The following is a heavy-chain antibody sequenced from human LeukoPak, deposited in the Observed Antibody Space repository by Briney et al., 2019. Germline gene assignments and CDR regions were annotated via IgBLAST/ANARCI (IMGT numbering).Heavy chain of an antibody. V-gene: IGHV3-30-3*01. CDR3: ARAVVRGVTLDY. J-gene: IGHJ4*02. D-gene: IGHD3-10*01. CDR1: GFTFSSYA. Sequence: GRPLRLSCAASGFTFSSYAMHWVRQAPDKGLEWMAVISYDGGTTYDADSVKGRFTISRDNSKSTLYLLMNSLKIEDTAVYYCARAVVRGVTLDYWGQGTLVTVSS. CDR2: ISYDGGTT.